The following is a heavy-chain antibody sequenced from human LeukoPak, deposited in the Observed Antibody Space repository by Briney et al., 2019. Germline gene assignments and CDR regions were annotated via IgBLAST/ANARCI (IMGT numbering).Heavy chain of an antibody. CDR2: ISGSGGST. CDR1: GFTFSSYA. V-gene: IGHV3-23*01. J-gene: IGHJ4*02. CDR3: AKATSMVRGVYFDY. Sequence: GGSLRLSCAASGFTFSSYAMSWVRQAQGKGLEWVPVISGSGGSTYYADSVKGRFTISRDNSKNTLYLQMNSLRAEDTAVYYCAKATSMVRGVYFDYWGQGTLVTVSS. D-gene: IGHD3-10*01.